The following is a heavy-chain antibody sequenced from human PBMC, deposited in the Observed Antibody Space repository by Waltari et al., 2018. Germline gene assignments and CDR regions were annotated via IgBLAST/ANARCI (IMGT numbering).Heavy chain of an antibody. D-gene: IGHD5-12*01. V-gene: IGHV3-48*03. Sequence: EVRLVESGGGLVQPGGSLRLSCAASGFYFSSYEMNWVRQAPGKGLELVAYISSIATTTYIADSLKGRFTISRDNAKKSLDLQMSSLRAEDTAMYYCARGRDGFGAYVLFDSWGQGTLVTVLS. J-gene: IGHJ4*02. CDR3: ARGRDGFGAYVLFDS. CDR2: ISSIATTT. CDR1: GFYFSSYE.